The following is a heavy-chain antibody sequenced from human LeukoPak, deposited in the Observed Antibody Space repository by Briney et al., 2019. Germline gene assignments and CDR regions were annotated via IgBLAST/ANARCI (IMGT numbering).Heavy chain of an antibody. CDR1: GFTFSSYW. CDR2: IKQDGSEK. CDR3: ARESRGDIVADGGAFDI. J-gene: IGHJ3*02. Sequence: GGSLRLSCAASGFTFSSYWMSWVRQAPGKGLEWVANIKQDGSEKYYVDSVKGRFTISRDNAKNSLYLQMNSLRAEDTAVYYCARESRGDIVADGGAFDIWGQGTMVTVSS. V-gene: IGHV3-7*01. D-gene: IGHD5-12*01.